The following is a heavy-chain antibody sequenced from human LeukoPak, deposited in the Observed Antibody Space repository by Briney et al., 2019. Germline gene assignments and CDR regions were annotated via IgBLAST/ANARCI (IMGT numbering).Heavy chain of an antibody. CDR2: ISSGGSII. D-gene: IGHD3-10*01. Sequence: PGGSLRLSCAASGFTFSSYEINWVRQAPGEGLEWVSYISSGGSIIYYADSVKGRFTISRDNAKNSLYLQMNSLRAEDTAVYYCASVSRNYYNVIAYWGQGTLVTVSS. CDR3: ASVSRNYYNVIAY. V-gene: IGHV3-48*03. CDR1: GFTFSSYE. J-gene: IGHJ4*02.